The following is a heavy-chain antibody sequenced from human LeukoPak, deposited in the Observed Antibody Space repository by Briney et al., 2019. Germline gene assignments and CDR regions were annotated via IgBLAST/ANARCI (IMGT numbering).Heavy chain of an antibody. Sequence: PSETLSLTCTVSGGSISSYYWSWIRQPPGKGLEWIGYIYYSGSTNYNPSLKSRVTISVDTSKNQFSLKLSSVTAADTAVYYCARDLGRGYYYGSGGLDPWGQGTLVTVSS. J-gene: IGHJ5*02. CDR3: ARDLGRGYYYGSGGLDP. CDR2: IYYSGST. V-gene: IGHV4-59*01. CDR1: GGSISSYY. D-gene: IGHD3-10*01.